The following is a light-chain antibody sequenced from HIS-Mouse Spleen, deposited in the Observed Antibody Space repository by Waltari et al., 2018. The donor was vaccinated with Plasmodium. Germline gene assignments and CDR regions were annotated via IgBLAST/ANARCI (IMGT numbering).Light chain of an antibody. Sequence: DIQMTHSTSTLSASVGDRITITCRASQSISSWLAWYQQKPGKAPKLLIYKASSLESGVPSRFSGSGSGTEFTLTISSLQSEDFAVYYCQQYNNWSFTFGPGTKVDIK. J-gene: IGKJ3*01. V-gene: IGKV1-5*03. CDR2: KAS. CDR3: QQYNNWSFT. CDR1: QSISSW.